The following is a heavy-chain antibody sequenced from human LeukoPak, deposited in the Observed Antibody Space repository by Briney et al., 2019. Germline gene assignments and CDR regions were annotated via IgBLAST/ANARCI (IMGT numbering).Heavy chain of an antibody. Sequence: GGSLRLSCAASGFIVSSNYMSWIRQAPGKGPEWVSVIYSGGGTYYADSVKGRFTISRDDSKNTVYLQMNNVRAEDTAVYYCVRDTGLWGQGTLVTVSS. CDR1: GFIVSSNY. V-gene: IGHV3-53*01. CDR3: VRDTGL. J-gene: IGHJ4*02. CDR2: IYSGGGT. D-gene: IGHD1-14*01.